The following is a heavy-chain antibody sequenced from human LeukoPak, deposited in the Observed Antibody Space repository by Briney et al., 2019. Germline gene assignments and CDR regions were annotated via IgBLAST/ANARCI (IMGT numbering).Heavy chain of an antibody. Sequence: PGGSLRLSCAASGFTFSSYAMSWVRQAPGKGLEWVSAISGSGGSTYYADSVKGRFTISRDNSKNTLYLQMNSLRAGDTAVYYCACSGSSTIQAHYYYYYMDVWGKGTTITVSS. CDR3: ACSGSSTIQAHYYYYYMDV. CDR1: GFTFSSYA. V-gene: IGHV3-23*01. CDR2: ISGSGGST. J-gene: IGHJ6*03. D-gene: IGHD2-2*01.